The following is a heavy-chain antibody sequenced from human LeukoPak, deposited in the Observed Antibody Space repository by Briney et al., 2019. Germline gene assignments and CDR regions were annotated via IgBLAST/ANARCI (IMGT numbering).Heavy chain of an antibody. D-gene: IGHD6-19*01. CDR2: IYESGNT. J-gene: IGHJ5*02. V-gene: IGHV4-39*01. CDR1: GGSISSSSDY. Sequence: PSETLSLTCTVSGGSISSSSDYWGWIRQSPAKGLEWIGNIYESGNTYYNPFLKGRITISVDTSKNQFSLRLSSVTAADTAVYYCARLKAVATHYFDPWGQGTLVTVSS. CDR3: ARLKAVATHYFDP.